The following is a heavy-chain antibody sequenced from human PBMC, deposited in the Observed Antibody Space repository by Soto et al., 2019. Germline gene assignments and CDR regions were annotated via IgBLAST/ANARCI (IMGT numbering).Heavy chain of an antibody. Sequence: GASVKVSCKASGYTFTSYGISWVRQAPGQGLEWMGWISAYNGNTNYAQKLQGRVTMTTDTSTSTAYMELRSLRSDDTAVYYCARVAGGVVVVVAATDYNWFDPWGQGTLVTVSS. CDR1: GYTFTSYG. CDR2: ISAYNGNT. V-gene: IGHV1-18*01. D-gene: IGHD2-15*01. J-gene: IGHJ5*02. CDR3: ARVAGGVVVVVAATDYNWFDP.